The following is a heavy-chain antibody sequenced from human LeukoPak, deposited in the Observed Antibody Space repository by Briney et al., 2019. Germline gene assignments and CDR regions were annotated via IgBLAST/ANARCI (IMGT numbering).Heavy chain of an antibody. CDR1: GGSFSGYY. CDR3: ARGTPPEYSSSWYYYYGMDV. J-gene: IGHJ6*02. Sequence: SETLSLTCAVYGGSFSGYYWSWIRQPPGKGLEWIGYTYHSGSTYYNPSLKSRVTISVDRSKNQFSLKLSSVTAADTAVYYCARGTPPEYSSSWYYYYGMDVWGQGTTVTVSS. V-gene: IGHV4-34*01. CDR2: TYHSGST. D-gene: IGHD6-13*01.